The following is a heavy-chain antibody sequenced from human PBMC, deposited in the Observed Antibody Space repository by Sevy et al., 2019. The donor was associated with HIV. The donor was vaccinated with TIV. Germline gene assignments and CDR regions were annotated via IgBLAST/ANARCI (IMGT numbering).Heavy chain of an antibody. CDR2: ISGGGGGT. CDR1: GFTFNNYA. V-gene: IGHV3-23*01. Sequence: GGSLRLSCAASGFTFNNYAMSWVRQAPGKGLEGKGLEWVSTISGGGGGTYYADSVRGRFTISRDNSKNKLYLHVNSLRVEDTAVYYCAKHYIHDISDGWYFDLWGRGTLVTVSS. D-gene: IGHD4-4*01. CDR3: AKHYIHDISDGWYFDL. J-gene: IGHJ2*01.